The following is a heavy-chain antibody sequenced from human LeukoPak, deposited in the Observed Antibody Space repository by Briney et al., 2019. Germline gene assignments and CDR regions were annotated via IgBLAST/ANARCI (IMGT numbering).Heavy chain of an antibody. CDR3: ARGGYSSSSYFYYYMDV. V-gene: IGHV3-23*01. CDR2: ISGSGSTT. D-gene: IGHD6-6*01. Sequence: GGSLRLSCAASGFTFSSYAMNWVRQAPGKGLEWVSAISGSGSTTYYADSVKGRFTLSRDNTKNSLYLQMNSLRDEDTAVYYCARGGYSSSSYFYYYMDVWGKGTTVTVSS. J-gene: IGHJ6*03. CDR1: GFTFSSYA.